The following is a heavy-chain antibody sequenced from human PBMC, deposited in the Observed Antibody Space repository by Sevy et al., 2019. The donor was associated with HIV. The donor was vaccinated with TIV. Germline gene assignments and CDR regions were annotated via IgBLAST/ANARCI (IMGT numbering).Heavy chain of an antibody. V-gene: IGHV1-2*02. CDR3: ATHGGYRYGSLLDY. CDR2: INPNSGDT. CDR1: GYTFSDHF. D-gene: IGHD5-18*01. J-gene: IGHJ4*02. Sequence: ASVKVSCKASGYTFSDHFIHWVRQAPGQGLEWVGWINPNSGDTKYAQNFHGRVTLTRDTSIGSGYMELTSLRSDDTAVYYCATHGGYRYGSLLDYWGQGTLVTVSS.